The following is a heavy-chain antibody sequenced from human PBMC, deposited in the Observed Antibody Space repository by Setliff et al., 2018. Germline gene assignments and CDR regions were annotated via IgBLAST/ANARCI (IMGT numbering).Heavy chain of an antibody. CDR3: ARVPRLEWLLPTFDS. CDR2: INPNRGAT. Sequence: VASVKVSCKTSGYTFSDYYVHWVRQAPGQGLEWMGWINPNRGATNFARRFEGRVTLTRDTSINTAYMELSRLRHDDTAIYYCARVPRLEWLLPTFDSWGQGTLVTVSS. V-gene: IGHV1-2*02. J-gene: IGHJ4*02. CDR1: GYTFSDYY. D-gene: IGHD3-3*01.